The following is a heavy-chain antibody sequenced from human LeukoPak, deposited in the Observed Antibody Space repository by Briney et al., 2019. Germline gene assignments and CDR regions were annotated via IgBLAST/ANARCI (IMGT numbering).Heavy chain of an antibody. J-gene: IGHJ3*02. D-gene: IGHD3-10*01. CDR1: GFTFSSYS. CDR3: ARVMVRGGDDAFDI. V-gene: IGHV3-21*01. CDR2: ISSSSSYI. Sequence: GGSLRLSCAASGFTFSSYSMNWVRQAPVKGLEWVSSISSSSSYIYYADSVKGRFTISRDNAKNSLYLQMNSLRAEDTAVYYCARVMVRGGDDAFDIWGQGTMVTVSS.